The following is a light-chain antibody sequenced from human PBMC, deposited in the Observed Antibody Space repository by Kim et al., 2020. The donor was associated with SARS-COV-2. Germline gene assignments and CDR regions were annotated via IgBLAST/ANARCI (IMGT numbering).Light chain of an antibody. CDR1: QTISNNY. CDR3: QHYGTSPFA. J-gene: IGKJ5*01. CDR2: GAS. Sequence: EIVLTQSPGTLSLSPGERVTLSCRASQTISNNYLAWYQQKPGQAPRLLIYGASIRAAGVPDRFSGSGSGTEFTLTISRLEPEDFAVYYCQHYGTSPFAFGQGTRLEIK. V-gene: IGKV3-20*01.